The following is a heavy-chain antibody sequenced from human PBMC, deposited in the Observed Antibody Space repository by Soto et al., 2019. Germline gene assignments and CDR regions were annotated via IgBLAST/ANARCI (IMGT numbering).Heavy chain of an antibody. CDR3: ARDHGYTFDL. J-gene: IGHJ4*02. D-gene: IGHD5-12*01. CDR1: GFTFSSHW. CDR2: ITGDGSSA. V-gene: IGHV3-74*01. Sequence: VQLVESGGGLVQPGGSLRLSCAASGFTFSSHWMHWVRQAPGKGLVWVSRITGDGSSASYADSVKGRFTISRDNAKNTLYLEMSSLGADDTAVYYCARDHGYTFDLWGQGTLVTVSS.